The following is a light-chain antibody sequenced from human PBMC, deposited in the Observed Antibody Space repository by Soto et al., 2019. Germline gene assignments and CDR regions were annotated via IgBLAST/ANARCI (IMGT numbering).Light chain of an antibody. V-gene: IGKV3-20*01. CDR3: QQYGTSPLT. J-gene: IGKJ4*01. CDR1: QSVSSNF. CDR2: GSS. Sequence: EIVLTQSPGTLSLSPGERVTLSCRASQSVSSNFLAWYQQKPGQAPRLLIYGSSNRATGTPDRFSGSGSGVDFTLTVSRLEPEDFAVYYCQQYGTSPLTFGGGTKVDIK.